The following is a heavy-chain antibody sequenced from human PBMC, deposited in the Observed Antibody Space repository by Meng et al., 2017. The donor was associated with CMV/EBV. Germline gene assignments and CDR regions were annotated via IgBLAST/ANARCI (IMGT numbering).Heavy chain of an antibody. Sequence: GESLKISCAASGFTFSSYWMSWVRQAPGKGLEWVANIKQDGSEKYYVDSVKGRFTISRDNAKNSLYLQMNSLRAEDMALYYCAKDKRSQLPGYGMDVWGQGTTVTVSS. CDR2: IKQDGSEK. D-gene: IGHD2-2*01. J-gene: IGHJ6*02. CDR3: AKDKRSQLPGYGMDV. CDR1: GFTFSSYW. V-gene: IGHV3-7*03.